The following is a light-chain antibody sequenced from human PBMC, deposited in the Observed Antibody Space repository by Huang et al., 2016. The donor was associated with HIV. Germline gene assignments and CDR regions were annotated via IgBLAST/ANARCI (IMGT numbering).Light chain of an antibody. J-gene: IGKJ1*01. CDR3: TQGLQSWT. V-gene: IGKV2-28*01. CDR2: LAS. Sequence: EIVMVQSPVSLSVTPGEAASITCRSSQSLLHSNGHNYLDWYRQKPGQSPQLLIYLASTRAAGVPDRFSGSGSGTDFTLKINRVEADDVGVYYCTQGLQSWTFGQGTKVEI. CDR1: QSLLHSNGHNY.